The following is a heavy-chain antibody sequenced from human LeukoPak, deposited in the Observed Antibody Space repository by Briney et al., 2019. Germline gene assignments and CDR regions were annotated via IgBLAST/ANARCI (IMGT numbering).Heavy chain of an antibody. CDR3: ATAQHCSGGTCHAWTDAFHV. J-gene: IGHJ3*01. V-gene: IGHV1-2*02. D-gene: IGHD2-15*01. CDR1: GHIFTVDS. CDR2: THLNGGGT. Sequence: ASVKVSCTASGHIFTVDSIHWVRQAPGQGLEWMGWTHLNGGGTYRAQKFQDRVTMTKGTSIGTAYLELSTMTSDHTAVYYCATAQHCSGGTCHAWTDAFHVWGQGTMVTVSS.